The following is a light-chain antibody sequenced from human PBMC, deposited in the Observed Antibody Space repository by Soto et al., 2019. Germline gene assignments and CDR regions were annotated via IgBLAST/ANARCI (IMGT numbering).Light chain of an antibody. CDR1: SGHSSYI. V-gene: IGLV4-60*02. CDR2: LERSGSY. CDR3: ETCDSNTHKV. Sequence: QSVLTQSSSASASLGSSVTLTCTLSSGHSSYIIAWHQQQPGKAPRYLMKLERSGSYNKGSGVPDRFSGSSSGADRYLTISKLQFEDEADYYCETCDSNTHKVFGGGTKLTVL. J-gene: IGLJ2*01.